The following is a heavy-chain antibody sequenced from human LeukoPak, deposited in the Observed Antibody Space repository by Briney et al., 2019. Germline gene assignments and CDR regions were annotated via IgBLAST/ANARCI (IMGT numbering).Heavy chain of an antibody. D-gene: IGHD5-24*01. J-gene: IGHJ2*01. Sequence: SETLSLTCTVSGGSISSYYWSWIRQPPGKGLEWIGYVFYTGSTDYNPSLKSRVTMSVDTSKNQFSLNLNSVTAADTAVYYCARPNKMATTVNLKLHYWYFDLWGRGTLVTVSS. CDR1: GGSISSYY. V-gene: IGHV4-59*08. CDR3: ARPNKMATTVNLKLHYWYFDL. CDR2: VFYTGST.